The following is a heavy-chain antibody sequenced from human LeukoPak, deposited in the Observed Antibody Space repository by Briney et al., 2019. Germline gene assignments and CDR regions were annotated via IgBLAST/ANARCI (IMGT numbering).Heavy chain of an antibody. J-gene: IGHJ4*02. D-gene: IGHD3-10*01. CDR2: ISSGGSSI. Sequence: PGGSLRLSCAASGFTFSNYAMSWVRQAPGKGLEWVSYISSGGSSIYYADSVKGRFTISRDNAKNSLYLQMNSLRAEDTAVYYCARDTYGSGSYYNAPLDYWGQGTLVTVSS. V-gene: IGHV3-48*01. CDR1: GFTFSNYA. CDR3: ARDTYGSGSYYNAPLDY.